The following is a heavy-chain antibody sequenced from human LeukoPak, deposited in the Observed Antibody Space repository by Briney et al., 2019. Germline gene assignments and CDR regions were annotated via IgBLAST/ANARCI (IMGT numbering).Heavy chain of an antibody. CDR2: IYHNGRT. D-gene: IGHD4-17*01. V-gene: IGHV4-34*01. CDR3: ARDTSTGSPSLFDY. Sequence: SETLSLTCAVYGGSFSGYYWSWIRQPPGKGLEWIGTIYHNGRTYYNPSLKSRVIISVDTSTNQFSLKLSSVTAADTAVYYCARDTSTGSPSLFDYWGQGTLVTVSS. CDR1: GGSFSGYY. J-gene: IGHJ4*02.